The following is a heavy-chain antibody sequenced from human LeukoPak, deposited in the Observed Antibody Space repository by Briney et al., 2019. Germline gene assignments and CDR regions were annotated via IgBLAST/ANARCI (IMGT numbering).Heavy chain of an antibody. CDR2: INPNSGGT. Sequence: VASVKVSCKASGYTFTGYYMHWVRQAPGQGLEWMGWINPNSGGTNYAQKFQGRVTMTRDTSISTAYMELSRLRSDDTAVYYCARGRGYSYGEDLDYWGQGTQVTVSS. CDR1: GYTFTGYY. D-gene: IGHD5-18*01. J-gene: IGHJ4*02. V-gene: IGHV1-2*02. CDR3: ARGRGYSYGEDLDY.